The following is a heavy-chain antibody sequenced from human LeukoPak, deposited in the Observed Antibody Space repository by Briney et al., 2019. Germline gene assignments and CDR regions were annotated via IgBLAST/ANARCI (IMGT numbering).Heavy chain of an antibody. J-gene: IGHJ4*02. V-gene: IGHV3-7*01. Sequence: GGSLRLSCAASGFTFSSYSMNWVRQAPGKGLEWVANIKEDGSEKYYVDSVKGRFTISRDNAKNSLSLHMNSLRAEDTAVYYCAKYRLVWLPAPVFDYWGQGTLVTVSS. CDR2: IKEDGSEK. CDR3: AKYRLVWLPAPVFDY. D-gene: IGHD5-24*01. CDR1: GFTFSSYS.